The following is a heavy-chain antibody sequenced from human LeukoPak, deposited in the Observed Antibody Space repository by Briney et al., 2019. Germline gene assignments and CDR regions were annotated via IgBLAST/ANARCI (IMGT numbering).Heavy chain of an antibody. CDR1: GGSTSSYY. Sequence: SETLSLTCTVSGGSTSSYYWSWIRQPPGKGLEWIGYIYYSGSTNYNPSLKSRVTISVDTSKNQFSLKPSSVTAADTAVYYCARLEGYRAAVDWFDPWGQGTLVTVSS. V-gene: IGHV4-59*08. CDR2: IYYSGST. J-gene: IGHJ5*02. CDR3: ARLEGYRAAVDWFDP. D-gene: IGHD6-25*01.